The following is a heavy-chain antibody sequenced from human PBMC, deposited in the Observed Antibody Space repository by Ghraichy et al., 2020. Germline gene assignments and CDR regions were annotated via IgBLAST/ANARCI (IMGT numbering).Heavy chain of an antibody. CDR2: ISAYNGNT. Sequence: ASVKVSCKASGYTFTSYGISWVRQAPGQGLEWMGWISAYNGNTNYAQKLQGRVTMTTDTSTSTAYMELRSLRSDDTAVYYCARDGVIAAADPLFGGYYYMDVWGKGTTVTVSS. CDR1: GYTFTSYG. CDR3: ARDGVIAAADPLFGGYYYMDV. V-gene: IGHV1-18*01. D-gene: IGHD6-13*01. J-gene: IGHJ6*03.